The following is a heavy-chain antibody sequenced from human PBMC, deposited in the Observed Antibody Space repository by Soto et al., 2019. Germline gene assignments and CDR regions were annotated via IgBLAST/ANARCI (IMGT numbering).Heavy chain of an antibody. D-gene: IGHD2-15*01. V-gene: IGHV1-8*01. CDR1: GYTFTSYD. Sequence: QVPLVQSGAEVKKPGASVKVSCKASGYTFTSYDINWVRQATGQGLEWMGWMNPNSGNTGYAQKFQGRVTMTRNTSISTAYMELSSLRSEDTAVYYCATVRYCSGGSCYSTAFDIWGQGTMVTVSS. CDR2: MNPNSGNT. CDR3: ATVRYCSGGSCYSTAFDI. J-gene: IGHJ3*02.